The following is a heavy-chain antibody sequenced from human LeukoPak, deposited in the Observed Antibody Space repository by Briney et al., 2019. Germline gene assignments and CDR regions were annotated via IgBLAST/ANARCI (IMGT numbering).Heavy chain of an antibody. CDR1: GYTFTGYY. V-gene: IGHV1-2*02. Sequence: GASVKVSCKASGYTFTGYYMHWVRQAPGQGLEWMGWINPNSGGTNYAQKFQGRVTMTRDTSISTAYMELSRLRSDDTAVYYCASFGPGGGDPFYSDYWGQGTLVTVSS. CDR3: ASFGPGGGDPFYSDY. CDR2: INPNSGGT. J-gene: IGHJ4*02. D-gene: IGHD4-17*01.